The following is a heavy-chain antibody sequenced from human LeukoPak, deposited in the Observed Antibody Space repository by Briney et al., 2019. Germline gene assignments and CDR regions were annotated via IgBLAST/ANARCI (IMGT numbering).Heavy chain of an antibody. CDR3: ARRCSSASCPFDY. D-gene: IGHD2-2*01. CDR2: IDPSDSYT. V-gene: IGHV5-10-1*01. CDR1: GYSFTSYW. Sequence: GESLKISCKGSGYSFTSYWISWLRQMPGKGLEWLGRIDPSDSYTNYSPSFQGHVTISADKSISTAYLQWSSLKASDTAMYYCARRCSSASCPFDYWGQGTLVTVSS. J-gene: IGHJ4*02.